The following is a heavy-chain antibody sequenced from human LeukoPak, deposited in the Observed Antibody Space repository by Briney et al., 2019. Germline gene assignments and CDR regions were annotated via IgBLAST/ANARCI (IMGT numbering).Heavy chain of an antibody. CDR3: ARHXPXRAXWGRKYYYMDV. V-gene: IGHV4-34*01. CDR2: INHSGRT. Sequence: SETLSXTCAVYGGSFSGYYWSWIRQPPGKGLEWIGEINHSGRTNYNPSLKSRVTISLDTSKNQFSLKLSSVTAADTAVYYCARHXPXRAXWGRKYYYMDVWDKGTTVTISS. CDR1: GGSFSGYY. D-gene: IGHD3-16*01. J-gene: IGHJ6*03.